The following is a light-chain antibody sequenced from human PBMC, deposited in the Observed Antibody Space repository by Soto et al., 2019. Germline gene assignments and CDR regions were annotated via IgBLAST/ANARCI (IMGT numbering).Light chain of an antibody. CDR1: QSVSSY. Sequence: EVVMTQSPATLSLSPGERATLSCRASQSVSSYLAWYQQKPGQAPRLLIFGASNRATGIPARFSGSGSGTDFTLTINSLEPEDFALYYCQQRSSWPITFGQGTRLEIK. J-gene: IGKJ5*01. CDR3: QQRSSWPIT. CDR2: GAS. V-gene: IGKV3-11*01.